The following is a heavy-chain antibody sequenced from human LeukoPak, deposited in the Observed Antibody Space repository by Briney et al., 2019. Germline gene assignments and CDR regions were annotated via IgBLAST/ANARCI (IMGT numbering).Heavy chain of an antibody. CDR3: ARDPGGILTGYYNWFDP. J-gene: IGHJ5*02. V-gene: IGHV4-39*07. CDR1: GGSISSRSYC. CDR2: IYYSGST. D-gene: IGHD3-9*01. Sequence: IPSETLSLTCTVSGGSISSRSYCWGWIRQPPGKGLEWIGSIYYSGSTYYNPPLKSRVTMSVDTSKNQFSLKLSSVTAADTAVYYCARDPGGILTGYYNWFDPWGQGTLVTVSS.